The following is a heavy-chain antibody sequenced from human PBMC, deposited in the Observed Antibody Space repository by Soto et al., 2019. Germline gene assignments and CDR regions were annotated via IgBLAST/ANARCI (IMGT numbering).Heavy chain of an antibody. J-gene: IGHJ6*02. D-gene: IGHD5-18*01. Sequence: PSQTLSLTCAISGDSVSSNSAAWNWIRQSPSRGLEWLGRTYYRSKWYNDYAVSVKSRITINPDTSKNQFSLQLNSVTPEDTAVYYCARERIQVWLTNYYYYYGMDVWGQGTTVTVSS. CDR1: GDSVSSNSAA. CDR3: ARERIQVWLTNYYYYYGMDV. CDR2: TYYRSKWYN. V-gene: IGHV6-1*01.